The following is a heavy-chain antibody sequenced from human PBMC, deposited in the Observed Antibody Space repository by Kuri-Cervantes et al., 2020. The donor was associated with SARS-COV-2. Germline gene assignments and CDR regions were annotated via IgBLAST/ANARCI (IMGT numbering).Heavy chain of an antibody. CDR1: GFTVSSNY. CDR3: ARGRGIAAAGTGSPAPGYFDL. V-gene: IGHV4-39*07. D-gene: IGHD6-13*01. CDR2: IYYSGST. J-gene: IGHJ2*01. Sequence: GSLRLSCAASGFTVSSNYMSWVRQAPGKGLEWIGSIYYSGSTYYNPSLKSRVTISVDTSKNQFSLKLSSVTAADTAVYYCARGRGIAAAGTGSPAPGYFDLWGRGTLVTVSS.